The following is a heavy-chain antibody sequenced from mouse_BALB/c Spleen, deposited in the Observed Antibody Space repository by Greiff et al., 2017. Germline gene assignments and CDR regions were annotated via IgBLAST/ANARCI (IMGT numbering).Heavy chain of an antibody. CDR1: GFTFSSFG. Sequence: EVHLVESGGGLVQPGGSRKLSCAASGFTFSSFGMHWVRQAPEKGLEWVAYISSGSSTIYYADTVKGRFTISRDNPKNTLFLQMTSLRSEDTAMYYCARDRVDYWGQGTSVTVSS. D-gene: IGHD2-14*01. CDR2: ISSGSSTI. V-gene: IGHV5-17*02. J-gene: IGHJ4*01. CDR3: ARDRVDY.